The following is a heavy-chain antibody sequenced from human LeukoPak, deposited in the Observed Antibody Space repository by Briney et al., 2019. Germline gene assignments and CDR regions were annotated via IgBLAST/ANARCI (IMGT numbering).Heavy chain of an antibody. J-gene: IGHJ4*02. D-gene: IGHD6-13*01. Sequence: GGSLRLSCAASGFTFSSYWMHWIRQVPGKGLVWVSRINSDGSSTTYADSVKGRFTISRDNAKNTLYLRMNSLRAEDTAVYYCARGLRGYSSSCKDYWGQGTLVTVPS. CDR3: ARGLRGYSSSCKDY. V-gene: IGHV3-74*01. CDR1: GFTFSSYW. CDR2: INSDGSST.